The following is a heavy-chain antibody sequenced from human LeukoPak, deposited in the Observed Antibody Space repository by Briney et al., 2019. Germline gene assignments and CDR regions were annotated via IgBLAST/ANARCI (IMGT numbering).Heavy chain of an antibody. D-gene: IGHD4-17*01. CDR2: ISAYNGNT. CDR1: GYTFTSDG. Sequence: GASVKVSCKASGYTFTSDGISWVRQAPGQGLEWMGWISAYNGNTNYAQKLQGRVTMTTDTSTSTAYMELRSLRSDDTAVYYCARDRATTVTTWAEIDYWGQGTLVTVSS. CDR3: ARDRATTVTTWAEIDY. J-gene: IGHJ4*02. V-gene: IGHV1-18*01.